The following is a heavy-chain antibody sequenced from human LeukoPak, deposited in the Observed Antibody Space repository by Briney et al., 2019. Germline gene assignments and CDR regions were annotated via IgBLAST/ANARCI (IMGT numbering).Heavy chain of an antibody. J-gene: IGHJ4*02. CDR3: ARGDYYDSSVYYYD. D-gene: IGHD3-22*01. V-gene: IGHV1-2*02. Sequence: ASVKVSCTASGYTFTGYYMHWVRQAPGQGLEWMGWINPNSGGTNYAQKFQGRVTMTRDTSISTAYMDLSSLRSDDTAVYYCARGDYYDSSVYYYDWGQGTLVTVSS. CDR1: GYTFTGYY. CDR2: INPNSGGT.